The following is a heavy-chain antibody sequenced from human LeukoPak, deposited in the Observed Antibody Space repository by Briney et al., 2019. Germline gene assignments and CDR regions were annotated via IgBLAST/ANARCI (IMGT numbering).Heavy chain of an antibody. CDR1: GGSITDFY. D-gene: IGHD5-18*01. V-gene: IGHV4-59*05. Sequence: SETLSLTCTVSGGSITDFYWSWIRQPPGKGLEWIGSIYYSGSTYYNPSLKSRVTISVDTSKNQFSLKLSSVTAADTAVYYCARHLDTAMAFDYWGQGTLVTVSS. CDR2: IYYSGST. CDR3: ARHLDTAMAFDY. J-gene: IGHJ4*02.